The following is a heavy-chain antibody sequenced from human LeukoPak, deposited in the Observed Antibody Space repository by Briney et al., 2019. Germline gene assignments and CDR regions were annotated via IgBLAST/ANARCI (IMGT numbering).Heavy chain of an antibody. D-gene: IGHD3-22*01. CDR2: IYYSGST. J-gene: IGHJ4*02. V-gene: IGHV4-59*01. Sequence: SETLSLTCTVSGGSISSYYWSWIRQPPGKGLEWIGYIYYSGSTNYNPSLKSRVTISVDTSKNQFPLKLSSVTAADTAVYYCASTYDSSGYYQFDYWGQGTLVTVSS. CDR3: ASTYDSSGYYQFDY. CDR1: GGSISSYY.